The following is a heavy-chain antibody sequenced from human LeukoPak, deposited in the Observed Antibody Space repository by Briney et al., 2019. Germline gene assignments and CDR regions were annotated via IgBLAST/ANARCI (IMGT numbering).Heavy chain of an antibody. J-gene: IGHJ4*02. CDR3: AVALTVSGNNYFDY. CDR2: IYSDGSA. Sequence: PGRSLRLSCAASGFTVSTSYMSWVRQAPGKGLEWVSVIYSDGSASYADSVKGRFTISRDNSKNTLYLQMKSLRAEDTAVYYCAVALTVSGNNYFDYWGQGTLLTVSS. CDR1: GFTVSTSY. V-gene: IGHV3-66*01. D-gene: IGHD6-19*01.